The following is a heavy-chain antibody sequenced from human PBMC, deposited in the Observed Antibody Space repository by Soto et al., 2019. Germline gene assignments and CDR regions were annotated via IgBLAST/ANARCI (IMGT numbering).Heavy chain of an antibody. V-gene: IGHV1-18*01. Sequence: QVQLVQSGAEVKKPGASVKVSCKASGYTFTTYAISWVRQAPGQGLEWMGRISTYNGNTKYAQKHQGRVTMTTDTSTSTAYMALRSLRSDDTAVYYCARDPQYSTSSQVFDSWGQGTLVTVSS. CDR3: ARDPQYSTSSQVFDS. J-gene: IGHJ4*02. D-gene: IGHD6-6*01. CDR1: GYTFTTYA. CDR2: ISTYNGNT.